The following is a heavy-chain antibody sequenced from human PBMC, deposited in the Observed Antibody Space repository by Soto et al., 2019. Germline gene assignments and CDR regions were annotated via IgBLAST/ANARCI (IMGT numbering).Heavy chain of an antibody. V-gene: IGHV3-7*01. CDR3: ARDQYSSSWYVMQVYYYGMDV. Sequence: PGGSLRLSCAASGFTFSSYWMSWVRQAPGKGLEWVANIKQDGSEKYYVDSVKGRFTISRDNAKNSLYLQMNSLRAEDTAVYYCARDQYSSSWYVMQVYYYGMDVWGQGTTVTVSS. CDR1: GFTFSSYW. CDR2: IKQDGSEK. D-gene: IGHD6-13*01. J-gene: IGHJ6*02.